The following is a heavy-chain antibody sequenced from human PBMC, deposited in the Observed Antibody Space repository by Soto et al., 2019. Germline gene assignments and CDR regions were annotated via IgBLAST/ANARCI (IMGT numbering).Heavy chain of an antibody. CDR1: GGSFSGYY. CDR2: INHSGST. J-gene: IGHJ6*02. CDR3: ARDIHGRFYYYYGMDV. Sequence: SETLSLTCAVYGGSFSGYYWSWIRQPPGKGLEWIGEINHSGSTNYNPSLKSRVTISVDTSKNQFSLKLSSVTAADTAVYYCARDIHGRFYYYYGMDVWGQGTTVTVSS. D-gene: IGHD1-26*01. V-gene: IGHV4-34*01.